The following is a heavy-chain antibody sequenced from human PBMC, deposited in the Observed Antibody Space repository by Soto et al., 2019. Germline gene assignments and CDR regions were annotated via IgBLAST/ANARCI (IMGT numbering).Heavy chain of an antibody. CDR3: ARDWDSSGLFDP. Sequence: QVQLQESGPGLVKPSETLSLTCSVSGASITTYYWSWIRQPPGKGLEWIGSISYSGSTKYNPSLESRVMISLDTSKNQFSLRLTSVTAADTALYYCARDWDSSGLFDPWGRGALVTVSS. D-gene: IGHD3-10*01. V-gene: IGHV4-59*01. J-gene: IGHJ5*02. CDR2: ISYSGST. CDR1: GASITTYY.